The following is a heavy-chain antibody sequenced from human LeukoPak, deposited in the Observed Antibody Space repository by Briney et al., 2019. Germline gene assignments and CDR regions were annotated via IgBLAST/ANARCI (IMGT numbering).Heavy chain of an antibody. V-gene: IGHV4-59*01. CDR3: ARGRVSSSTWYSTYYYYFYMDV. Sequence: SETLSLACSVSDDSITMYYWTWIRQPPGKGLEWIGYVDHTGSTNFNPSLNGRVSISRDTSKNLFSLRLRSVTAADTAVYFCARGRVSSSTWYSTYYYYFYMDVWGKGTTVTVSS. CDR1: DDSITMYY. J-gene: IGHJ6*03. D-gene: IGHD4-11*01. CDR2: VDHTGST.